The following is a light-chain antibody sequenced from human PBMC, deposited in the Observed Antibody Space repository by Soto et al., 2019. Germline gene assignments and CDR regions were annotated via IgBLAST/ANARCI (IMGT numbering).Light chain of an antibody. V-gene: IGLV2-14*01. Sequence: QSALAQPASVSGSPGQSITISCTGTSRDVGGYNYVSWYQQHPGKAPKLMIYEVNNRPSGVSNRFSGSKSGNTASLAISGLQAEDEADYYCTSYTDSRTYVFGSGTKVTVL. CDR1: SRDVGGYNY. CDR3: TSYTDSRTYV. J-gene: IGLJ1*01. CDR2: EVN.